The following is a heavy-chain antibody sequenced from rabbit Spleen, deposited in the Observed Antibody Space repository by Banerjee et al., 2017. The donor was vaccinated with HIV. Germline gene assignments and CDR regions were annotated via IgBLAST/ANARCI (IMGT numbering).Heavy chain of an antibody. CDR1: GFSLSSSYW. J-gene: IGHJ4*01. V-gene: IGHV1S40*01. CDR2: IYTGNSKT. CDR3: ARDAGSGDYIDVYFDL. D-gene: IGHD8-1*01. Sequence: QSLEEPGGDLVKPGASLTLTCTASGFSLSSSYWICWVRQAPGRGPEWIACIYTGNSKTYYANWAKGRFTISKTSSTTVTLQMTSLTVADTATYFCARDAGSGDYIDVYFDLWGPGTLVTVS.